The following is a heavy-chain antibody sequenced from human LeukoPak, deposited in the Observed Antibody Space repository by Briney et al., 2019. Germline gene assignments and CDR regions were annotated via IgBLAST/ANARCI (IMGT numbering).Heavy chain of an antibody. CDR2: INTAAGGA. D-gene: IGHD3-3*01. CDR3: AREENLFAPYLDY. V-gene: IGHV1-46*01. Sequence: GASLKDSCKASGYTFTSYYIHWVRQAPGQGPEWMGRINTAAGGATIAQKFQGRIDMSRDTSTSTVYMELSSLHSEDTAVYYCAREENLFAPYLDYWGQGTLVAVSS. CDR1: GYTFTSYY. J-gene: IGHJ4*02.